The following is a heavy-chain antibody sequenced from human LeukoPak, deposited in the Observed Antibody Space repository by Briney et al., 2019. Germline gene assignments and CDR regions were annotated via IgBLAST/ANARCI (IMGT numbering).Heavy chain of an antibody. J-gene: IGHJ5*02. V-gene: IGHV3-7*01. CDR1: GFTFSVYW. CDR2: IKEDGSEK. D-gene: IGHD3-10*01. CDR3: ARGGSWFAP. Sequence: PGGSLRLSCVASGFTFSVYWMSSVRQAPGEGLEWVANIKEDGSEKYYVDSVKGRFTISRDNAKNSLYLQMSSLRAEDTAVYYCARGGSWFAPWGQGTLVTVSS.